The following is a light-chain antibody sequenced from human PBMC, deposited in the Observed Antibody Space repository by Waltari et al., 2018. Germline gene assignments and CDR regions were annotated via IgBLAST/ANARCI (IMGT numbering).Light chain of an antibody. CDR1: GLPKQY. V-gene: IGLV3-10*01. CDR3: YSKDTDGGSQGK. Sequence: YDLTQPPSVSVSPGQTAAITCSGDGLPKQYTFWYQQKSGQAPVLVMYDDNKRPSVIPGGFSGSSAGTVATLTITGAQVDDEADYYCYSKDTDGGSQGKIGGGTKLTVL. CDR2: DDN. J-gene: IGLJ2*01.